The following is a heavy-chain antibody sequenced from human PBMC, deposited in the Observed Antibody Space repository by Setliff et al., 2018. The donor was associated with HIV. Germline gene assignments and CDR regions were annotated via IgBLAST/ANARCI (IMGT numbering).Heavy chain of an antibody. D-gene: IGHD1-26*01. Sequence: SETLSLTCTVSGDSINTDVVSWNWIRQPAGKGLEWIGHIYLTGNTNYNPSLKSRVTISLDSSKSQFSLMMTSLTTAYTAVYYCAREGTWESYFDAWGQGLLVTVSS. CDR1: GDSINTDVVS. CDR3: AREGTWESYFDA. V-gene: IGHV4-61*09. J-gene: IGHJ4*02. CDR2: IYLTGNT.